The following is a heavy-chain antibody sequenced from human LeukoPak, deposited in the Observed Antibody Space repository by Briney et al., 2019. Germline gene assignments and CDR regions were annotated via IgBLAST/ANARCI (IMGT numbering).Heavy chain of an antibody. J-gene: IGHJ4*02. CDR2: ISYDGSNK. Sequence: PGGSLRLSCAASGFTFSSYAMHWVRQAPGKGLEWVAVISYDGSNKYYADSVKGRFTISRDNSKNTLYLQMNSLRAEDTAVYYCARDLFLTTVTTLGDYWGQGTLVTVSS. V-gene: IGHV3-30-3*01. CDR3: ARDLFLTTVTTLGDY. D-gene: IGHD4-17*01. CDR1: GFTFSSYA.